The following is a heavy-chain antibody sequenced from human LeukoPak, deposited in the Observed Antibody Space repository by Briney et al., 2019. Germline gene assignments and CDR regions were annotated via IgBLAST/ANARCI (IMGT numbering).Heavy chain of an antibody. CDR3: ARLSNGYCSSTSCSPAPPGTYYFDY. Sequence: NPSETLSLTCTVSGGSISSYYWSWIRQPPGKGLEWIGYIYYSGTTNYNPSLKSRVTISVDTSKNQFSLKLSSVTAADTAVYYCARLSNGYCSSTSCSPAPPGTYYFDYWGQGTLVTVSS. CDR1: GGSISSYY. D-gene: IGHD2-2*01. V-gene: IGHV4-59*12. J-gene: IGHJ4*02. CDR2: IYYSGTT.